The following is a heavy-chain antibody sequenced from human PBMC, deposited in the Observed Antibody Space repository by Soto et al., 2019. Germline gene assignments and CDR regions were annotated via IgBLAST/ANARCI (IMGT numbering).Heavy chain of an antibody. V-gene: IGHV7-4-1*01. CDR3: ARDLGRLTMVRGEAVAGFDP. CDR2: INTNTGNP. Sequence: QVQLVQSGAALKKPGASVKVSCKASGYTFTSYAMNWVRQAHGQGLEWMGWINTNTGNPTYAQGFTGRFVFSLDTSVSTAYLQICSLKAEETAVYYCARDLGRLTMVRGEAVAGFDPWGQGTLVTVSS. CDR1: GYTFTSYA. J-gene: IGHJ5*02. D-gene: IGHD3-10*01.